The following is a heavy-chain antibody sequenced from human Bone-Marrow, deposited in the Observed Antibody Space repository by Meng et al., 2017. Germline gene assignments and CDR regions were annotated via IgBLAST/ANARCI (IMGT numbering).Heavy chain of an antibody. CDR1: GYTFTDYY. CDR2: IIPIFGTA. J-gene: IGHJ4*02. Sequence: SVKVSCKASGYTFTDYYVHWVRQAPGQGLEWMGGIIPIFGTANYAQKFQGRVTITADESTSTAYMELSSLRSEDTAVYYCARGNRVGYYFDYWGQGTLVTVSS. CDR3: ARGNRVGYYFDY. D-gene: IGHD1-14*01. V-gene: IGHV1-69*13.